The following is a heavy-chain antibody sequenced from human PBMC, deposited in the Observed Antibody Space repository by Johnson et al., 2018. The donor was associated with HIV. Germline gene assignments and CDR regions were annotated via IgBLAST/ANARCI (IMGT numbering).Heavy chain of an antibody. D-gene: IGHD3-22*01. Sequence: VQLVESGGGLVQPGGSLRVSCAASGFTFSNAWMNWVRQAPGKGLEWVGRIKSKTAGGTTDYAAPVKGRFTISRDDSKNTLYLKMNSLKTEDTAVYYCRSWGSSGYYAPFYHDAFDIWGQGTMVTVSS. CDR3: RSWGSSGYYAPFYHDAFDI. J-gene: IGHJ3*02. CDR1: GFTFSNAW. V-gene: IGHV3-15*01. CDR2: IKSKTAGGTT.